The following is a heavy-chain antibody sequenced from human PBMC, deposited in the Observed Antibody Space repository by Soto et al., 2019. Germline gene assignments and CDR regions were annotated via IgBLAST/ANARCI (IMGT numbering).Heavy chain of an antibody. CDR1: GFTFGDYA. J-gene: IGHJ6*02. Sequence: GGSLRLSXTASGFTFGDYAISWVRQAPGKGLEWVGFIRSKAYGGTTEYAASVKGRFTISRDDSKSIAYLQMNSLKTEDTAVYYCTRDRNFWSGLYYYGMDVWGQGTTVTVS. CDR2: IRSKAYGGTT. V-gene: IGHV3-49*04. D-gene: IGHD3-3*01. CDR3: TRDRNFWSGLYYYGMDV.